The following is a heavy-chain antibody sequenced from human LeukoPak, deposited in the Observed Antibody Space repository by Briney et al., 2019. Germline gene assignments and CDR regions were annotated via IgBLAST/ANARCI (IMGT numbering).Heavy chain of an antibody. V-gene: IGHV3-30-3*01. J-gene: IGHJ6*02. CDR1: GFTFSSYA. CDR3: AALTVVLGGTDGMDV. D-gene: IGHD4-23*01. CDR2: ISYDGSNK. Sequence: GRSLRLSCAASGFTFSSYAMLWVRQAPGKGLEWVAVISYDGSNKYYADSVKGRFTISRDNSKNTLYLQMNSLRAEDTAVYYCAALTVVLGGTDGMDVWGQGTTVTVSS.